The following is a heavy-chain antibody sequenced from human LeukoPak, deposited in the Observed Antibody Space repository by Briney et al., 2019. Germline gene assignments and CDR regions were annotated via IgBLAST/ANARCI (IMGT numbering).Heavy chain of an antibody. V-gene: IGHV4-39*01. CDR1: GGSISSSSYY. D-gene: IGHD3-22*01. Sequence: PSETLSLTCTVSGGSISSSSYYWGWIRQPPGKGLEWIGSIYYSGSTYYNPSLKSRVTISVDTSKNQFSLKLSSVTAADTAVYYCARPATYCDSSGYYGTFDYWGQGTLVTVSS. J-gene: IGHJ4*02. CDR3: ARPATYCDSSGYYGTFDY. CDR2: IYYSGST.